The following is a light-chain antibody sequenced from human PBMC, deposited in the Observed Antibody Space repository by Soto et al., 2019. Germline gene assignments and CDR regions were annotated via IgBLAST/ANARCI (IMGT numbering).Light chain of an antibody. J-gene: IGLJ1*01. CDR2: EVS. V-gene: IGLV2-23*02. CDR1: SIDVVSYNL. Sequence: QSVLTXPASVSGSPGQSITISWRGSSIDVVSYNLVSWYQHHPGKAPKLIIYEVSKRPSGVSNRFSGSKSGNTASLTISGLQAEDEADYYCCSYAGTSTLVFGTGTKVTGL. CDR3: CSYAGTSTLV.